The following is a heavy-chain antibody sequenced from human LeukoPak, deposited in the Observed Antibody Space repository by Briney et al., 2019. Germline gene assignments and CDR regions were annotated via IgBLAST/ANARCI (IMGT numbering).Heavy chain of an antibody. V-gene: IGHV4-4*07. Sequence: SETLSLTCTVSGGSISSYYWSWIRQPAGKGLEWVGRIYTSGSTNYNPSLKSRVTMSVDTSKNQFSLKLSSVTAADTAVYYCATSHRGYPPDDAFDIWGQGTMVTVSS. CDR2: IYTSGST. CDR1: GGSISSYY. D-gene: IGHD3-22*01. CDR3: ATSHRGYPPDDAFDI. J-gene: IGHJ3*02.